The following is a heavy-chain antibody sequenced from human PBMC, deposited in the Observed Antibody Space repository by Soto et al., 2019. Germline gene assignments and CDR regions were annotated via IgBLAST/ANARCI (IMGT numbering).Heavy chain of an antibody. CDR2: IYHSGTT. CDR3: AREKGSGTHMGFDY. V-gene: IGHV4-39*07. J-gene: IGHJ4*02. CDR1: GGSVNIGTYY. D-gene: IGHD3-10*01. Sequence: SETLSLTCTVPGGSVNIGTYYWSWIRQPPGKGLEWIGEIYHSGTTNYSPSLNSRVTMSVDKSKNQFSLNLNSVTAADTAVYYCAREKGSGTHMGFDYWGQGTLVTVSS.